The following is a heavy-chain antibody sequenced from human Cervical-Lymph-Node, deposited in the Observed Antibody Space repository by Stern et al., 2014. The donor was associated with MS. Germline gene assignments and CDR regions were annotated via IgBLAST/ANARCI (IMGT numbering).Heavy chain of an antibody. CDR3: ARVRGAVAGTTLFDY. J-gene: IGHJ4*02. Sequence: QLVQSGAEVKKPWASLKVSCKASGYSFTSSYMHWVRQAPGPGLAWMGIINPSGGSTSYAQKFQGRVTMTRDTSTSTVYMELSSLRSEDTAVYYCARVRGAVAGTTLFDYWGQGTLVTVSS. V-gene: IGHV1-46*01. CDR1: GYSFTSSY. D-gene: IGHD6-19*01. CDR2: INPSGGST.